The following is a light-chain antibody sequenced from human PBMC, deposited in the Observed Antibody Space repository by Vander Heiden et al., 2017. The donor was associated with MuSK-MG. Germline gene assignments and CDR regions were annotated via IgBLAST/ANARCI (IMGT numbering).Light chain of an antibody. CDR2: RNT. CDR3: AAWDDSLSGPV. Sequence: QSVLTQPPSASGTPGQRVTISCSGSSSNLGSNYVYWYQQLPGTAPTLLIYRNTQRPSGVPDRFSGSKSGTSASLAISGLRSEDEADYYCAAWDDSLSGPVFGGGTKLTVL. CDR1: SSNLGSNY. V-gene: IGLV1-47*01. J-gene: IGLJ2*01.